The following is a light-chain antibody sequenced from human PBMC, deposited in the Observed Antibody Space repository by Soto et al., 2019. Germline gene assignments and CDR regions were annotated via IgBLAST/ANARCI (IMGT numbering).Light chain of an antibody. J-gene: IGLJ1*01. CDR2: DVS. V-gene: IGLV2-11*01. Sequence: QSALTQPRSVSGSPGQSVTISCTGTSSDVGGYNYVSCYQQHPGKAPKLMIYDVSKRPSGVPDRFSGSKSGNTASLTISGLQAEDEADYYCCSYAGSYTYVFGTGTKLTV. CDR1: SSDVGGYNY. CDR3: CSYAGSYTYV.